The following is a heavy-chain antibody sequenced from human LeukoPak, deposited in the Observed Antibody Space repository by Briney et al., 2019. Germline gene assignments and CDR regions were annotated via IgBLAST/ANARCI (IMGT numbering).Heavy chain of an antibody. J-gene: IGHJ4*02. D-gene: IGHD2-8*01. CDR1: GYTFTSYG. CDR3: ARGSAGLGYCTNGVCYEPPFGY. V-gene: IGHV1-18*01. CDR2: ISAYNGNT. Sequence: GASVKVSCKASGYTFTSYGISWVRQAPGQGLEWMGWISAYNGNTNYAQKLQGRVTMTTDTSTSTAYMELRSLRSDDTAVYYCARGSAGLGYCTNGVCYEPPFGYWGQGTLVTVSS.